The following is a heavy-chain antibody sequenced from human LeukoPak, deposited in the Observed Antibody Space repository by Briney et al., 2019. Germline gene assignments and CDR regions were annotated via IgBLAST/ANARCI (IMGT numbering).Heavy chain of an antibody. CDR3: AKDLRSSSWFRRYYYGMDV. CDR2: ISYDGSNK. CDR1: GFTFSSYS. J-gene: IGHJ6*02. V-gene: IGHV3-30*18. D-gene: IGHD6-13*01. Sequence: GGSLRLSCAASGFTFSSYSMPWVRQAPGKGLEWVAVISYDGSNKYYADSVKGRFTISRDNSKNTLYLQMNSLRAEDTAVYYCAKDLRSSSWFRRYYYGMDVWGQGTTVTVSS.